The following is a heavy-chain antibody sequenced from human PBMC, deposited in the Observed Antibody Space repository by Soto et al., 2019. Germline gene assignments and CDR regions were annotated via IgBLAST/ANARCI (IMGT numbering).Heavy chain of an antibody. D-gene: IGHD2-21*02. CDR3: ARHGTLHIVVVTGLYYYGMAV. CDR2: IIPIFGTA. J-gene: IGHJ6*02. CDR1: GGTFSSYA. Sequence: GTSVKVSCKASGGTFSSYAISWVRQAPGQGLEWMGGIIPIFGTANYAQKFQGRVTITADESTSTAYMELSSLRSEDTAVYYCARHGTLHIVVVTGLYYYGMAVWGQGTTVTVSS. V-gene: IGHV1-69*13.